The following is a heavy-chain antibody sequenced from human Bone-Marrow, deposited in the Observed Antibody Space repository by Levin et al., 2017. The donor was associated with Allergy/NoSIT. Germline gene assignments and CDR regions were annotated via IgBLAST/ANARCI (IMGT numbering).Heavy chain of an antibody. CDR1: GFTFSSYA. D-gene: IGHD6-19*01. CDR2: ISYDGSNK. Sequence: GGSLRLSCAASGFTFSSYAMHWVRQAPGKGLEWVAVISYDGSNKYYADSVKGRFTISRDNSKNTLYLQMNSLRAEDTAVYYCARDVTIAVAGSLALDYWGQGTLVTVSS. V-gene: IGHV3-30-3*01. CDR3: ARDVTIAVAGSLALDY. J-gene: IGHJ4*02.